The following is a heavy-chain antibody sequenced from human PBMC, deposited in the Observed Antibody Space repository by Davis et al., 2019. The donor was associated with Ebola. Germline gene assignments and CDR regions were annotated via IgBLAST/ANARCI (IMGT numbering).Heavy chain of an antibody. CDR3: AKVPGKPIVGGYY. CDR1: GGSFSGYY. J-gene: IGHJ4*02. V-gene: IGHV3-23*01. CDR2: ISGSGGST. D-gene: IGHD1-26*01. Sequence: ETLSLTCAVYGGSFSGYYWSWVRQAPGKGLEWVSAISGSGGSTYYADSVKGRFTISRDNSKNTLYLQMNSLRAEDTAVYYCAKVPGKPIVGGYYWGQGTLVTVSS.